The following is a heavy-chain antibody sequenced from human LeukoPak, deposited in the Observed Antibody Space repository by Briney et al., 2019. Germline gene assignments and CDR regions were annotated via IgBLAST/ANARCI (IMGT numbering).Heavy chain of an antibody. J-gene: IGHJ6*02. V-gene: IGHV3-7*05. D-gene: IGHD3-3*01. Sequence: PGGSLRLSCAASGFTFSSYWMSWVRQAPGKGLEWVANIKQDGSEKYYVDSVKGRFTISRDNAKNSLYLQMNSLRAEDTAVYYCARGTKDYDFWSGYYYGMDVWGLGTTVTVSS. CDR1: GFTFSSYW. CDR2: IKQDGSEK. CDR3: ARGTKDYDFWSGYYYGMDV.